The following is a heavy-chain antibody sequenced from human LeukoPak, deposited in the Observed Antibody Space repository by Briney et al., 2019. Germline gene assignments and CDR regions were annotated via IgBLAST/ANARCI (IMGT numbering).Heavy chain of an antibody. CDR2: ISYDGNEK. D-gene: IGHD1-26*01. CDR3: ARDPYSGTYSDYYYYYMDV. V-gene: IGHV3-30-3*01. CDR1: GFTFSSDA. Sequence: PGGSLRLSCVASGFTFSSDAMHWVRQTPGKGLEGVAVISYDGNEKYQVDSVKGRFTISRDNAKNSLFLQLNSLRAEDTAVYYCARDPYSGTYSDYYYYYMDVWGKGTTVTVSS. J-gene: IGHJ6*03.